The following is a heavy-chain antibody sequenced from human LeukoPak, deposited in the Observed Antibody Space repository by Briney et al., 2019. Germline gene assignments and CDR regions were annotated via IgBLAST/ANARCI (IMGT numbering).Heavy chain of an antibody. D-gene: IGHD6-13*01. CDR2: ISSNGGST. Sequence: GGSQRLSCSASGFTFSSYAMHWVRQAPGKGLEYVSAISSNGGSTYYADSVKGRFTISRDNSKNTLYLQMSSLRAEDTAVYYCVKDRQSSSWFPFDYWGQGTLVTVSS. J-gene: IGHJ4*02. V-gene: IGHV3-64D*06. CDR3: VKDRQSSSWFPFDY. CDR1: GFTFSSYA.